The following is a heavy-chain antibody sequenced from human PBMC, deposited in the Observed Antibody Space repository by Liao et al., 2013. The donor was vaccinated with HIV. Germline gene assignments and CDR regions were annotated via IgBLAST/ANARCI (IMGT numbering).Heavy chain of an antibody. CDR2: INHSGST. CDR3: ARGGPRQSMFDAFDI. Sequence: QVQLQQWGARLLKPSETLSLTCAVYGGSFSGYYWSWIRQPPGKGLEWIGEINHSGSTNYNPSLKSRVTISVDTSKNQFSLKLSSVTAADTAVYYCARGGPRQSMFDAFDIWGQGDNGHRLF. CDR1: GGSFSGYY. V-gene: IGHV4-34*01. J-gene: IGHJ3*02. D-gene: IGHD3-10*02.